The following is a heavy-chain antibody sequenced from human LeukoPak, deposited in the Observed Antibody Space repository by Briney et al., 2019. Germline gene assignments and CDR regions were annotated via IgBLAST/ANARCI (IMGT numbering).Heavy chain of an antibody. Sequence: GGSLRLSCAASGFTFNNYAMNWVRQAPGKGLEWVSAINNSGGRTYYADSVKGRFTISRDNSKNTLYLQMNSLRAGDTAVYYCAKVGTVYFPLDFWGQGTLVTVSS. CDR2: INNSGGRT. J-gene: IGHJ4*02. D-gene: IGHD2/OR15-2a*01. V-gene: IGHV3-23*01. CDR3: AKVGTVYFPLDF. CDR1: GFTFNNYA.